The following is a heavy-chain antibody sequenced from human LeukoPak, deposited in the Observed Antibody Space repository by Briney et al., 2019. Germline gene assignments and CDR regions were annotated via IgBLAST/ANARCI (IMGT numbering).Heavy chain of an antibody. J-gene: IGHJ4*02. CDR3: ASGSSVDLWKNQYYFDY. Sequence: GASVKVSCKASGYDFINYGISWVRQAPGQGLEWMGWRSIYNGNTDYKLQGRVTITTDESTSTAYMELSSLRSEDTAVYYCASGSSVDLWKNQYYFDYWGQGTLVTVSS. CDR2: RSIYNGNT. CDR1: GYDFINYG. D-gene: IGHD3/OR15-3a*01. V-gene: IGHV1-18*01.